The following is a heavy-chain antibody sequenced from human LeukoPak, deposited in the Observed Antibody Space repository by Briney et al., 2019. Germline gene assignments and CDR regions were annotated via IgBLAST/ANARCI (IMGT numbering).Heavy chain of an antibody. V-gene: IGHV4-39*01. CDR3: ARHGSTDYFDY. J-gene: IGHJ4*02. CDR2: IYYSGST. D-gene: IGHD2-2*03. Sequence: SETLSLTCAVSGGSISSTTSYWSWIRQPPGKGLEWIGRIYYSGSTFYNPSLKSRVTISVDTSKNQFSLRLSSVTAADTAVYYCARHGSTDYFDYWGQGTLVTVSS. CDR1: GGSISSTTSY.